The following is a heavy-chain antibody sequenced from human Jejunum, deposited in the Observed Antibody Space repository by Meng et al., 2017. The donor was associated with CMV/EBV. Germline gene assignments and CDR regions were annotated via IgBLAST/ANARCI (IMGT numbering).Heavy chain of an antibody. V-gene: IGHV1-2*02. CDR2: INPNTGGT. J-gene: IGHJ4*02. Sequence: QVQLVQAGARVKKPGASVKVSCKASGYTLIAYYMHWVRQAPGQGLEWMGWINPNTGGTNFAQKFQGRVTMARDTSITTAYMELSGLRSDDTAVYYCARGPSIGVRGVFYFDYWGQGTLVTVSS. CDR1: GYTLIAYY. CDR3: ARGPSIGVRGVFYFDY. D-gene: IGHD3-10*01.